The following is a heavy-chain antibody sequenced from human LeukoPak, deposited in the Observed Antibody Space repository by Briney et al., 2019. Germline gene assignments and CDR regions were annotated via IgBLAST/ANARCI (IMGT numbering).Heavy chain of an antibody. CDR1: GGSISSGSYY. D-gene: IGHD2-2*01. CDR2: IYTSGST. CDR3: ARVVPAALYYYYYYMDV. J-gene: IGHJ6*03. V-gene: IGHV4-61*02. Sequence: PSQTLSLTCTVSGGSISSGSYYWSWIRQPAGKGLERIGLIYTSGSTNYNPSLRRRVSISVATYKNQFSLKPTSVTAADTAVYYCARVVPAALYYYYYYMDVWGKGTTVTVSS.